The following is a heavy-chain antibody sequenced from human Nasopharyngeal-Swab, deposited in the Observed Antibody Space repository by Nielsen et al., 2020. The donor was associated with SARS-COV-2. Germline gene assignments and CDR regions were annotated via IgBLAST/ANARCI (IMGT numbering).Heavy chain of an antibody. CDR1: GFTVSSNY. V-gene: IGHV3-66*01. Sequence: GASLKISCAASGFTVSSNYMSWVRQAPGKGLEWVSVIYSGGSTYYADSVKGRFTISRDTSKNTLYLQMNSLRAEDTAVYYCARDRTDYCTNCVCYPASYYYGMDVWGQGTTVIVSS. CDR2: IYSGGST. CDR3: ARDRTDYCTNCVCYPASYYYGMDV. D-gene: IGHD2-8*01. J-gene: IGHJ6*02.